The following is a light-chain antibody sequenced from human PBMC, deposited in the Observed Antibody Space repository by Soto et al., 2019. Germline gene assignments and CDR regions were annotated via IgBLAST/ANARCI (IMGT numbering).Light chain of an antibody. V-gene: IGLV2-14*03. J-gene: IGLJ3*02. CDR1: SIDVGHPYNY. CDR2: GVS. CDR3: MSYIASTSTHWV. Sequence: QSALTQPASVSRSPGQSITISCTGTSIDVGHPYNYVSWYQQYPGKAPKLLILGVSNRPSGISGRFSGSKSGNTASLTISGLQLEDEADYYCMSYIASTSTHWVLGGGTKLTVL.